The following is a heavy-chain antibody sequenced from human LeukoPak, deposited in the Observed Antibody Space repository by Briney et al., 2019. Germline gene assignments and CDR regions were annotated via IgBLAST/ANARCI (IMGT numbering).Heavy chain of an antibody. Sequence: GGSLRLSCAASGFTFSSYGMHWVRQAPGKGLEWVAFIRYDGSNKYYADSVKGRFTISRDNAKNSLYLQMNSLRAEDTAVYDCARGDYDFWSGYYTSYYYYMDVWGKGTTVTVSS. CDR1: GFTFSSYG. CDR2: IRYDGSNK. J-gene: IGHJ6*03. V-gene: IGHV3-30*02. CDR3: ARGDYDFWSGYYTSYYYYMDV. D-gene: IGHD3-3*01.